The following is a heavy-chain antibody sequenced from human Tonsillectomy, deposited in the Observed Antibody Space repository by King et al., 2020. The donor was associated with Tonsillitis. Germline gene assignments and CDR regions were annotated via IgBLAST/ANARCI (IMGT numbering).Heavy chain of an antibody. CDR1: GGSISSSSYY. V-gene: IGHV4-39*01. CDR3: ARHSGGTIFGDAFDI. D-gene: IGHD3-3*01. CDR2: IYYSGST. Sequence: QLQESGPGLVKPSETLSLTCTVSGGSISSSSYYWGWIRQPPGKGLEWIGSIYYSGSTYYNPSLKSRVTISVDTSKNQFSLKLSSVTAADTAVYYYARHSGGTIFGDAFDIWGQGTRATVSS. J-gene: IGHJ3*02.